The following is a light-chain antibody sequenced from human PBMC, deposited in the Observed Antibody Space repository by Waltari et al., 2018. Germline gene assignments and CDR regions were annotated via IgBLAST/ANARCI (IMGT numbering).Light chain of an antibody. CDR3: QQYSTVPVT. CDR1: QRILSASNNKNY. V-gene: IGKV4-1*01. CDR2: WAS. Sequence: DIVMTQSPDSLAVSLGERATINCESSQRILSASNNKNYIAWYQQKPGQPPKLLIHWASTRQSGVPDRFSASGSGTDFTLIISSLQAEDVAVYYCQQYSTVPVTFGGGTKVEIK. J-gene: IGKJ4*01.